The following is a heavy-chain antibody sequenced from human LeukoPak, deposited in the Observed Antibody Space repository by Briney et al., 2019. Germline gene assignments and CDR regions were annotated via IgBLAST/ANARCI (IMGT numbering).Heavy chain of an antibody. CDR3: ARPHYCSGGSCYLDY. V-gene: IGHV3-21*01. CDR1: GFTFSSYS. CDR2: ISSSSSYI. Sequence: GGSLRLSCAASGFTFSSYSMNWVRQAPGKGLEWVSSISSSSSYIYYADSVKGRFTISRDNAKNSLYLQMNSLRAEDTAVYYCARPHYCSGGSCYLDYWGQGTLVTASS. J-gene: IGHJ4*02. D-gene: IGHD2-15*01.